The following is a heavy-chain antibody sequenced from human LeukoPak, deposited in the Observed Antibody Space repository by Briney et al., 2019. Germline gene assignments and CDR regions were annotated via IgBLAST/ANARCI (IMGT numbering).Heavy chain of an antibody. CDR3: ASTIAAAGPYFDY. J-gene: IGHJ4*02. CDR1: GGSISSGGYY. CDR2: IYHSGST. V-gene: IGHV4-30-2*01. D-gene: IGHD6-13*01. Sequence: SETLSLTCTVSGGSISSGGYYWSWIRQPPGKGLEWIGYIYHSGSTYYNPSLKSRVTISVDRSKNQFSLKLSSVTAADTAVYYCASTIAAAGPYFDYWGQGTLVTVSS.